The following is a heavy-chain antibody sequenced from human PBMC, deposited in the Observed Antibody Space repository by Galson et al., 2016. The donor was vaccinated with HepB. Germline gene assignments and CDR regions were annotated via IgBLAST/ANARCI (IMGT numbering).Heavy chain of an antibody. J-gene: IGHJ4*02. CDR1: GFTFYG. Sequence: SLRLSCAASGFTFYGMHWVRQAPGKGLEWVAVIWYDGSHKYYADSVKGRFTISRDNSKNTLYLQMNSLRAEDTAVYYCSTLNPASPYFDYWGQGTLVTVSS. V-gene: IGHV3-33*01. CDR2: IWYDGSHK. CDR3: STLNPASPYFDY.